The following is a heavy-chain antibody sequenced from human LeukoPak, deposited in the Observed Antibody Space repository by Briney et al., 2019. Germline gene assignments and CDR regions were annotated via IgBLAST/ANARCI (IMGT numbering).Heavy chain of an antibody. V-gene: IGHV3-48*03. Sequence: GGSLRLSCAASGFTFSSYEMNWVRQAPGKGGEWVSYISSSGSTIYYADSVKGRFTIFRDNAKNSLYLQMNSLRAEDTAVYYCAELGITMIGGVWGKGTTVTISS. CDR2: ISSSGSTI. J-gene: IGHJ6*04. D-gene: IGHD3-10*02. CDR1: GFTFSSYE. CDR3: AELGITMIGGV.